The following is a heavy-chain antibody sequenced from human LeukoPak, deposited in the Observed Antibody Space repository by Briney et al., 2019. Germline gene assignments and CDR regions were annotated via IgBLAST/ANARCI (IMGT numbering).Heavy chain of an antibody. CDR2: IYYSGST. Sequence: SETLSLTCTVSGGSISSSSYYWGWIRQPPGKGLEWIGSIYYSGSTYYNPSLKSRVTISVDTSKNQFSLKLSSVTAADTAVYYCARATTRTGVSDYWGQGTLVTVSS. CDR3: ARATTRTGVSDY. D-gene: IGHD7-27*01. V-gene: IGHV4-39*07. J-gene: IGHJ4*02. CDR1: GGSISSSSYY.